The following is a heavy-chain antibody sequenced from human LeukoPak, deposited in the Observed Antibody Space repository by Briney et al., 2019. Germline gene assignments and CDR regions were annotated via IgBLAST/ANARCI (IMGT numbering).Heavy chain of an antibody. CDR2: IYSGGST. V-gene: IGHV3-66*01. CDR1: GFTFSSYA. Sequence: PGGSLRLSCAASGFTFSSYAMSWVRQAPGKGLEWVSVIYSGGSTYYADSVKGRFTISRDNSKNTLYLQMNSLRAEDTAVYYCARGRGDAFDIWGQGTMVTVSS. CDR3: ARGRGDAFDI. J-gene: IGHJ3*02.